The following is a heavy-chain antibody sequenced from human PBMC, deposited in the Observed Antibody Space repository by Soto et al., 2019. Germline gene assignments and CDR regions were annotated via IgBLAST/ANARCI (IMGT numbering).Heavy chain of an antibody. V-gene: IGHV4-39*01. CDR2: IYYSGST. D-gene: IGHD3-10*01. CDR1: GGSISSSSYY. CDR3: ARHGSMVYAIPVSGFGELLRFDP. Sequence: SETLSLTCTVSGGSISSSSYYWGWIRQPPGKGLEWIGSIYYSGSTYYNPSLKSRVTISLDTSKNQFSLKLSSVTAADTAVYYCARHGSMVYAIPVSGFGELLRFDPWGQGTLVTVSS. J-gene: IGHJ5*02.